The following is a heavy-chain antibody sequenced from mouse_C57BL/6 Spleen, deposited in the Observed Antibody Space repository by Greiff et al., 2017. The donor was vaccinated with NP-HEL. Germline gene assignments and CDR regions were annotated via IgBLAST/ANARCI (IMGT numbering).Heavy chain of an antibody. V-gene: IGHV1-76*01. CDR3: ARDPSWDY. J-gene: IGHJ2*01. Sequence: LQESGAELVRPGASVKLSCKASGYTFTDYYINWVKQRPGQGLEWIARIYPGSGNTYYNEKFKGKATLTAEKSSSTAYMQLSSLTSEDSAVYFCARDPSWDYWGQGTTLTVSS. CDR1: GYTFTDYY. CDR2: IYPGSGNT.